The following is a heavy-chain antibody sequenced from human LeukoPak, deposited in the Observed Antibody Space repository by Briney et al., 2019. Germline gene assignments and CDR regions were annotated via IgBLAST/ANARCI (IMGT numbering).Heavy chain of an antibody. J-gene: IGHJ3*02. CDR3: ARPYSSGWYDGDAFDI. V-gene: IGHV3-48*01. Sequence: GGSLRLSCAASGFTFSSYGMTWVRQAPGKGLEWVSYISSSSSTIYYADSVKGRFTISRDNAKNSLYLQLNSLRAEDTAVYYCARPYSSGWYDGDAFDIWGQGTMVTVSS. D-gene: IGHD6-19*01. CDR1: GFTFSSYG. CDR2: ISSSSSTI.